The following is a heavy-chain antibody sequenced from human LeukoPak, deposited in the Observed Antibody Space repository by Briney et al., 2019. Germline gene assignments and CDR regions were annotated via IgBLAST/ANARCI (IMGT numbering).Heavy chain of an antibody. CDR2: IYPGDSDT. CDR1: GYTFTNYR. CDR3: AREAAVTGGTGDAFDI. D-gene: IGHD6-19*01. V-gene: IGHV5-51*01. J-gene: IGHJ3*02. Sequence: GESLKISCKASGYTFTNYRIGWVRQMPGKGLEWMGIIYPGDSDTRYSPSIQGQVTISADKSISTAYLQWSSLKASDTAMYYCAREAAVTGGTGDAFDIWGQGTMVTVSS.